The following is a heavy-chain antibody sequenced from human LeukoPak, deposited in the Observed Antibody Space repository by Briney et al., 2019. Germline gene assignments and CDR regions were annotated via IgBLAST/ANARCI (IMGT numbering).Heavy chain of an antibody. V-gene: IGHV3-66*01. CDR2: IYSGGRT. J-gene: IGHJ4*02. CDR3: ARERAVAGLFDY. Sequence: GGSLRLSCAASGFTFSSYWMHWVRQAPGKGLEWVSVIYSGGRTYYADSVKGRFTISRDNSKNTLYLQMNSPRSEDTAVYYCARERAVAGLFDYWGQGTLVTVSS. D-gene: IGHD6-19*01. CDR1: GFTFSSYW.